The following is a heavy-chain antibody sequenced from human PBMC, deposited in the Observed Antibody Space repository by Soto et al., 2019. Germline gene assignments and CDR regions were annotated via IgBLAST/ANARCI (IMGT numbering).Heavy chain of an antibody. CDR3: ARGVTMPAEPEFDY. J-gene: IGHJ4*02. V-gene: IGHV3-33*01. CDR2: IWYDGSNK. Sequence: GGSLRLSCAASGFTFSSYGMHWVRQAQGKGLEWVSVIWYDGSNKYYADSVKGRFTISRDNSKNTLYLQMNSLSAEDTAVYYCARGVTMPAEPEFDYWGQGTLVTVSS. CDR1: GFTFSSYG. D-gene: IGHD2-2*01.